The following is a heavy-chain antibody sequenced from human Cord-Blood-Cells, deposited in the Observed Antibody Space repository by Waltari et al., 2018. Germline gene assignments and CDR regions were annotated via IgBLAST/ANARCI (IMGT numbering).Heavy chain of an antibody. Sequence: QVQLQESGPGLVKPSETLSLTCTVSGGSISSYYWSWIRQPAGKGLEWIGRIYTRRSTNYNPSLKSRVTMSVDTSKNQFSLKLSSVTAADTAVYYCARDSDSSSWYWFDPWGQGTLVTVSS. CDR1: GGSISSYY. D-gene: IGHD6-13*01. CDR3: ARDSDSSSWYWFDP. J-gene: IGHJ5*02. V-gene: IGHV4-4*07. CDR2: IYTRRST.